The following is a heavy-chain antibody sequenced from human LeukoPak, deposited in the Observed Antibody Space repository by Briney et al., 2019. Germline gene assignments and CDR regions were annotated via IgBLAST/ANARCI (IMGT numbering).Heavy chain of an antibody. CDR3: ARDRYDFWSGSDAFDI. D-gene: IGHD3-3*01. Sequence: GGSLRLSCAASGFTFSSYWMHWVRQAPGKGLVWVSRINTDGSSTSYADSVKGRFTTSRDNAKNTLYLQMNSLRAEDTAVYYCARDRYDFWSGSDAFDIWGQGTMVTVSS. J-gene: IGHJ3*02. V-gene: IGHV3-74*01. CDR2: INTDGSST. CDR1: GFTFSSYW.